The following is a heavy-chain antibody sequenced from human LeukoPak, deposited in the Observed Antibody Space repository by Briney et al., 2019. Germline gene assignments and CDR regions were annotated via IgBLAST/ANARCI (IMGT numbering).Heavy chain of an antibody. CDR1: GFTFDNYA. Sequence: GGSLRLSCAASGFTFDNYAMHWVRQAPGKGLEWVSGISWNSGSIDDADSVKGRFTISRDNAKNSLYLQMNSLRAEDTALYYCAKVGSYSQPYYFDYWGQGTLVTVSS. D-gene: IGHD1-26*01. CDR2: ISWNSGSI. CDR3: AKVGSYSQPYYFDY. J-gene: IGHJ4*02. V-gene: IGHV3-9*01.